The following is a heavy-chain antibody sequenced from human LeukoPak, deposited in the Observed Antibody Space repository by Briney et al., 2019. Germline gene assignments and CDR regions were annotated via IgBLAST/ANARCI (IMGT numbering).Heavy chain of an antibody. J-gene: IGHJ4*02. Sequence: PGRSLRLSCAASGFTLRNYAMHWVRQAPGKGLEWVAIISSDGTNKYYADSVKGRFVISRDNSKNTLSLQMNSLRTEDTAVYYCARDPSSRGYITILLVLSYYFDYWGQGTLVTVSS. CDR3: ARDPSSRGYITILLVLSYYFDY. D-gene: IGHD3-22*01. CDR2: ISSDGTNK. CDR1: GFTLRNYA. V-gene: IGHV3-30*09.